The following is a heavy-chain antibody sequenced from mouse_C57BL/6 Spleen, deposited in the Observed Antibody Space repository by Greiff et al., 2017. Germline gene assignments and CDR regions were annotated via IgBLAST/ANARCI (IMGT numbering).Heavy chain of an antibody. D-gene: IGHD2-3*01. Sequence: QVQLQQPGAELVKPGASVKLSCKASGYTFTSYWMHWVKQRPGRGLEWIGMIDPNSGGTKYNERFKSKATLTVDKPSSTAYMQLSSLTSEDSAVYYCAREDGNHPWFAYWGQGTLVTVSA. J-gene: IGHJ3*01. CDR3: AREDGNHPWFAY. CDR2: IDPNSGGT. V-gene: IGHV1-72*01. CDR1: GYTFTSYW.